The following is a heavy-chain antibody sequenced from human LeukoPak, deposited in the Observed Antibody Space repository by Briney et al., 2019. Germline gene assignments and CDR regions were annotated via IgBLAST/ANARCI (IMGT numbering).Heavy chain of an antibody. Sequence: GASVKVSCKTSGYTFTSYGISWVRQAPGQGLEWMGWISAYNGNTNYAQKVQGRVTMTTDTSTSTAYMELRSLRSDDTAVYYCARVGLGGELLLFDYWGQGTLVTVSS. CDR1: GYTFTSYG. CDR3: ARVGLGGELLLFDY. D-gene: IGHD3-10*01. V-gene: IGHV1-18*01. CDR2: ISAYNGNT. J-gene: IGHJ4*02.